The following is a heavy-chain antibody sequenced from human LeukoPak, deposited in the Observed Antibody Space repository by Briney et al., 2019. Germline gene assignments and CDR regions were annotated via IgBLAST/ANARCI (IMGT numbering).Heavy chain of an antibody. V-gene: IGHV4-39*01. Sequence: PSETLSLTCTVSGGSISSSSYYWGWIRQPPGKGLEWIGSIYYSGSTYYNPSLRSRVTISVDTSKNQFSLKLSSVTAADTAVYYCARPLDYSYGYGYWGQGTLVTVSS. D-gene: IGHD5-18*01. CDR3: ARPLDYSYGYGY. CDR1: GGSISSSSYY. CDR2: IYYSGST. J-gene: IGHJ4*02.